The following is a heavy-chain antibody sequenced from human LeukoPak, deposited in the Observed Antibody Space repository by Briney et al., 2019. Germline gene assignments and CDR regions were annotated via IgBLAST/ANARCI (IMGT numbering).Heavy chain of an antibody. CDR2: ISYDGSNK. J-gene: IGHJ1*01. D-gene: IGHD2-8*01. Sequence: GGSLRLSCAASGFTVNTNYMSWVRQAPGKGLEWVAVISYDGSNKYYADSVKGRFTISRDNSKNTLYLQMNSLRAEDTAVYYCARDGKGLYRRYFQHWGQGTLVTVSS. V-gene: IGHV3-30-3*01. CDR3: ARDGKGLYRRYFQH. CDR1: GFTVNTNY.